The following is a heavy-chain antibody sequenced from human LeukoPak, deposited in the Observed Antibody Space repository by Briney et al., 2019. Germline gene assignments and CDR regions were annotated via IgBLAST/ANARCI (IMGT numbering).Heavy chain of an antibody. J-gene: IGHJ4*02. D-gene: IGHD6-6*01. V-gene: IGHV3-21*01. CDR3: ATNPAWGIIPARSSSYFDY. Sequence: KAGGSLRLSCAPSGLTLSSYSMNWVRQAPGKGLEWVSSISSSSSYIYYADSVKGRFTISRDNAKNSLYLQMNSLRAEVTAVYYCATNPAWGIIPARSSSYFDYWGQETLVTVSS. CDR2: ISSSSSYI. CDR1: GLTLSSYS.